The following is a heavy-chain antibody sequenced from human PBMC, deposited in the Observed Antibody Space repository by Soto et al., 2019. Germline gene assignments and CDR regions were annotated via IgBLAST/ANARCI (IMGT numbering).Heavy chain of an antibody. D-gene: IGHD2-21*02. Sequence: QVQLQESGPGLVKPSGTLSLTCAVSGTSIINNNWWTWVRQPPGKGLEWIGEIYHSETTNYNSSLKSRVTFSTDKSKNQFSLNLNSVTAADTAVYYCARGDGDNAFEIWGQGTLVIVSS. V-gene: IGHV4-4*02. J-gene: IGHJ3*02. CDR3: ARGDGDNAFEI. CDR1: GTSIINNNW. CDR2: IYHSETT.